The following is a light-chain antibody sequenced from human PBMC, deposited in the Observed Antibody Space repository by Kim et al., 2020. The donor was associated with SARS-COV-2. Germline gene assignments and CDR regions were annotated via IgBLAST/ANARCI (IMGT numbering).Light chain of an antibody. CDR2: GVS. CDR3: SSYASSNTWL. Sequence: GQSITISCTGTNNDIGDYTYVSWYQQLPGKAPKLIIFGVSKRPSGVSNRFSASKSGSTASLTISGLQTEDEALYFCSSYASSNTWLFGGGTQLTVL. CDR1: NNDIGDYTY. J-gene: IGLJ2*01. V-gene: IGLV2-14*03.